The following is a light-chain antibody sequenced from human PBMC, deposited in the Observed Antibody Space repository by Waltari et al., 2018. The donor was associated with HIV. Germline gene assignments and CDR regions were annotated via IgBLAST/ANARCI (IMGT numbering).Light chain of an antibody. CDR1: QDINNF. J-gene: IGKJ4*01. CDR3: QKYDSAPLT. CDR2: GAS. Sequence: IQMTQSPSSLSASVKDRVTITCRASQDINNFLAWYQQKPGKLPKLLIYGASSLQPGVPSRFSGSKSGTDFTLTISSLQPEDVATYYCQKYDSAPLTFGGGTKVEIQ. V-gene: IGKV1-27*01.